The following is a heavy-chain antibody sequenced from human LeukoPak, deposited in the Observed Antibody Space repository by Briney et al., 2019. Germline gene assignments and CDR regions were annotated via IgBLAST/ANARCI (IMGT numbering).Heavy chain of an antibody. D-gene: IGHD6-19*01. J-gene: IGHJ4*02. Sequence: ASVKVSCKASGYTFTGYYMHWVRQAPGQGLEWMGWINPNNGGTNYAQKFQGRVTMTRDTSISTAYMELSRLRSDDTAVYYCARVPYSSGWYVDYWGQGTLVTVSS. V-gene: IGHV1-2*02. CDR2: INPNNGGT. CDR3: ARVPYSSGWYVDY. CDR1: GYTFTGYY.